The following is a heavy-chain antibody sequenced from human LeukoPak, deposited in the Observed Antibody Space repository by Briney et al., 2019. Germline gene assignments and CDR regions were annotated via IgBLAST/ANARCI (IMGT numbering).Heavy chain of an antibody. J-gene: IGHJ5*02. CDR1: GGSISSYY. CDR3: ARDLGLGGNWFDP. V-gene: IGHV4-59*01. CDR2: IYYSGST. D-gene: IGHD1-26*01. Sequence: PSETLSLTCTVSGGSISSYYWSWIRQPPGKGLEWIGYIYYSGSTNYNPSLKGRVTISVDTSKNQFSLKLSSVTAADTAVYYCARDLGLGGNWFDPWGQGTLVTVSS.